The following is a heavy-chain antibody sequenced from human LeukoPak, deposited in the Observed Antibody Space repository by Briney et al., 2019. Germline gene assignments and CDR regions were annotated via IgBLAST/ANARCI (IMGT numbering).Heavy chain of an antibody. D-gene: IGHD3-22*01. CDR2: ISYDGSNK. CDR3: ARDTHYYDSSGYDY. V-gene: IGHV3-30*19. CDR1: GFTFSGYG. Sequence: PGGSLRLSCAASGFTFSGYGIHWVRQAPGKGLEWVAVISYDGSNKYYADSVKGRFTISRDNSKNTLYLQMNSLRAEDTAVYYCARDTHYYDSSGYDYWGQGTLATVSS. J-gene: IGHJ4*02.